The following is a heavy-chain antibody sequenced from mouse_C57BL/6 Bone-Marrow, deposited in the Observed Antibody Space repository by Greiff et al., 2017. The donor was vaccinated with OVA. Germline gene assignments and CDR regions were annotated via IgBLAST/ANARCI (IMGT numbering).Heavy chain of an antibody. V-gene: IGHV1-80*01. J-gene: IGHJ3*01. CDR3: ARGGLRSY. D-gene: IGHD2-4*01. Sequence: VQVVESGAELVKPGASVKISCKASGYAFSSYWMNWVKQRPGKGLEWIGQIYPGDGDTNYNGKFKGKATLTADKSSSTAYMQLSSLTSEDSAVYFCARGGLRSYWGQGTLVTVSA. CDR1: GYAFSSYW. CDR2: IYPGDGDT.